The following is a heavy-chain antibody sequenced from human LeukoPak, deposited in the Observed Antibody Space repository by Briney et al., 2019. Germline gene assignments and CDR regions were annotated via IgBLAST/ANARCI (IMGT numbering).Heavy chain of an antibody. Sequence: GGSLRLSCAASGFTFSSYWMDWVRQAPGKGLVWVSHIKSDGSSTSYADSVKGRFTISRDNAKNMLYLQMNSLRDEDTVVYYCARTDNSGYYVVYWGQGTLVTVSS. V-gene: IGHV3-74*01. CDR1: GFTFSSYW. CDR2: IKSDGSST. D-gene: IGHD3-22*01. J-gene: IGHJ4*02. CDR3: ARTDNSGYYVVY.